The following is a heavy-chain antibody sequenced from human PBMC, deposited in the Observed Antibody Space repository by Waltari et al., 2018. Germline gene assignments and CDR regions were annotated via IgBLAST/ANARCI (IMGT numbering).Heavy chain of an antibody. CDR3: ASGDYSFDY. CDR2: INPSGGNT. V-gene: IGHV1-46*01. CDR1: GYTFTFYY. J-gene: IGHJ4*02. D-gene: IGHD4-17*01. Sequence: QVQVVQSGAAVKKPGASVKVSCKTSGYTFTFYYIHWVRQAPGQGLEWMGIINPSGGNTSYAQNFQGRVTMTRGTSTSTVYMELSSLRSEDTAVYYCASGDYSFDYWGQGTLVTVSS.